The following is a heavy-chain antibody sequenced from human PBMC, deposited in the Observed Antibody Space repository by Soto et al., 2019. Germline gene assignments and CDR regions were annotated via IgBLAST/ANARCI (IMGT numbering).Heavy chain of an antibody. Sequence: EVQLVESGGGLVQPGGSLRLSCAASGFAFSSSWMHWVRQAPGKGLVWVSRISSDGTRTNYADSVKGRFTVSRGNAKNPLYLQMSSLGGEDTAVYHCASPHTGATHNGLTSWGPGTLVTVSP. CDR1: GFAFSSSW. V-gene: IGHV3-74*01. CDR2: ISSDGTRT. J-gene: IGHJ4*02. D-gene: IGHD5-18*01. CDR3: ASPHTGATHNGLTS.